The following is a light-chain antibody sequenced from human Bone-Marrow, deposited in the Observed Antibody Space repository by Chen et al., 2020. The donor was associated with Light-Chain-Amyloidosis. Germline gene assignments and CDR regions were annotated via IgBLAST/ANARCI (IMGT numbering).Light chain of an antibody. V-gene: IGLV3-21*02. J-gene: IGLJ3*02. CDR1: NIGSTS. CDR3: QVWDRSSDRPV. CDR2: DDS. Sequence: SYVLTQPSSVSVAPGQTATIACGGNNIGSTSVHWYQQTPGQAPLLVVYDDSDRPSGIPARLSGANSGNAATRTISRVEAGDEADYYCQVWDRSSDRPVCGGVTKLTVL.